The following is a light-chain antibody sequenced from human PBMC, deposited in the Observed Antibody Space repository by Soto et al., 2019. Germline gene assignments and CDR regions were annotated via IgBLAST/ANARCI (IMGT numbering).Light chain of an antibody. J-gene: IGLJ2*01. Sequence: QSVLTQPASVSGSPGQSITISCTGTSSDVGGYNYVSWYQQHPGKAPQLMIYDVSNRPSGVSNRFSGSKYGNTASLTISGLQAEDEADYYCSSYTSSSTYVVFGGGTKLTVL. CDR3: SSYTSSSTYVV. CDR2: DVS. V-gene: IGLV2-14*01. CDR1: SSDVGGYNY.